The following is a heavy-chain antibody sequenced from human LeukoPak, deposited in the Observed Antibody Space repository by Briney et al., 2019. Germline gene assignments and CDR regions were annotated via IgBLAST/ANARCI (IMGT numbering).Heavy chain of an antibody. CDR2: ISGSGGST. D-gene: IGHD3-16*02. CDR1: GFTFSSYG. V-gene: IGHV3-23*01. Sequence: PGGSLRLSCAASGFTFSSYGMSWVRQAPGKGLEWVSAISGSGGSTYYADSVKGRFTISRDSSKNTLYLQMNSLRAEDTAVYYCAKDSLGHSDEDLIKGYDYVWGSYRYVTPADYWGQGTLVTVSS. J-gene: IGHJ4*02. CDR3: AKDSLGHSDEDLIKGYDYVWGSYRYVTPADY.